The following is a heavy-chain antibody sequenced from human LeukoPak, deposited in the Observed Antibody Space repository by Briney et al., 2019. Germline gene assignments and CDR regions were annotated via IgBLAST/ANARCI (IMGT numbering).Heavy chain of an antibody. J-gene: IGHJ4*02. V-gene: IGHV1-69*13. Sequence: ASVKVSCKASGGTFSSYAISWVRQAPGQGLEWMGGIIPIFGTANYAQKFQGRVTITADESTSTAYMELSSLRSEDTAVYYCARGTTDIVATYLDYWSQGTLVTVSS. D-gene: IGHD5-12*01. CDR1: GGTFSSYA. CDR3: ARGTTDIVATYLDY. CDR2: IIPIFGTA.